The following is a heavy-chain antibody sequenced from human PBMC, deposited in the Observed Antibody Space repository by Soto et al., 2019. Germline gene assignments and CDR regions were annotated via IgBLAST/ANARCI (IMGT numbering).Heavy chain of an antibody. CDR1: GYTFTAYY. V-gene: IGHV1-2*02. J-gene: IGHJ6*02. CDR3: ARKLELRGSYYYYYDMDV. CDR2: INPNSGGT. D-gene: IGHD1-7*01. Sequence: ASVKVSCKASGYTFTAYYMDWVRQAPGQGLEGMGGINPNSGGTNYEKKFQGRVTMTREPSLSTAYMELSRLRSDDTAVYYCARKLELRGSYYYYYDMDVWGQGPTVTSP.